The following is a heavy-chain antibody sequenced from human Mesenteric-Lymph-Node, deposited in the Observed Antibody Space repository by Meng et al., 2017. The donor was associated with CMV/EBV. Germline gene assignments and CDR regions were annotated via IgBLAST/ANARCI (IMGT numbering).Heavy chain of an antibody. V-gene: IGHV4-31*02. CDR1: GGSISSGSYY. CDR2: IYYSGST. J-gene: IGHJ2*01. CDR3: ARDVTTTYWDFEL. Sequence: TVSGGSISSGSYYWSWIHQHPGKGLEWIGYIYYSGSTSYNPSLRSRVTISIDTSKNQFSLKLSSVTAADTAVYYCARDVTTTYWDFELWGRGTLVTVSS. D-gene: IGHD1/OR15-1a*01.